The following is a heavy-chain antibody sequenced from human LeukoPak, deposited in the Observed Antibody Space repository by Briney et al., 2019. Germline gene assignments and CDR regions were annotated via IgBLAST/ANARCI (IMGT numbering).Heavy chain of an antibody. V-gene: IGHV3-66*01. CDR3: ARDVSLSGSYAPDAFDI. J-gene: IGHJ3*02. CDR2: IYSGGST. CDR1: GGTFSSYA. D-gene: IGHD1-26*01. Sequence: SCKASGGTFSSYAISWVRQAPGKGLEWVSVIYSGGSTYYADSVKGRFTISRDNSKNTLYLQMNSLRAEDTAVYYCARDVSLSGSYAPDAFDIWGQGTMVTVSS.